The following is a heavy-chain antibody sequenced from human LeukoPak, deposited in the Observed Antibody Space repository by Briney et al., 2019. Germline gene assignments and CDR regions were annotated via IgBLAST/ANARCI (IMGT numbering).Heavy chain of an antibody. CDR2: ISGSGGST. CDR1: GFTFTSYA. J-gene: IGHJ6*02. CDR3: ANHLGFNVLLWFGELFYGMDV. D-gene: IGHD3-10*01. V-gene: IGHV3-23*01. Sequence: PGGSLRLSCAASGFTFTSYAMSAVPQAPGKRLGWVSAISGSGGSTYYADSVKGRFTISRDNSKNTLYLQMNSLRAEDTAVYYCANHLGFNVLLWFGELFYGMDVWGQGTTVTVSS.